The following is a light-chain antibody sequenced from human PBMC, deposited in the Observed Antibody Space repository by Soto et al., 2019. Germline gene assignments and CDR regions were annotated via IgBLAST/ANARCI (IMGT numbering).Light chain of an antibody. J-gene: IGKJ4*01. V-gene: IGKV1-5*01. CDR2: DAS. Sequence: DIEMTQSPSTLSASVGDRVTITCRASQTISSWLAWYQQKPGKAPNLLIYDASSLESGVPSRFSGSGSGTEFTLTISILQPDDLATYYCQQYHSYPLTFGGGTKVEIK. CDR3: QQYHSYPLT. CDR1: QTISSW.